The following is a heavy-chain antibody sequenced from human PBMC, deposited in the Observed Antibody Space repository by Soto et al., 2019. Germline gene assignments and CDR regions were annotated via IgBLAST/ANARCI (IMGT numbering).Heavy chain of an antibody. V-gene: IGHV1-69*01. CDR3: ARERVGCSSTSCYAYYYYGMDV. D-gene: IGHD2-2*01. CDR1: GGTFSSYA. Sequence: QVQLVQSGAEVEKPGSSVKVSCKASGGTFSSYAISWVRQAPGQGLEWMGGIIPIFGTANYAQKFQGRVTITADESRSTAYMELSSVRSEDTAVYYCARERVGCSSTSCYAYYYYGMDVWGQGTTVTVSS. CDR2: IIPIFGTA. J-gene: IGHJ6*02.